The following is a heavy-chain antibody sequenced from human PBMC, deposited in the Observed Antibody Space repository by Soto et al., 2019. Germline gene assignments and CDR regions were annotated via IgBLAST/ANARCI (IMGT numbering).Heavy chain of an antibody. CDR2: FDPEDGET. J-gene: IGHJ4*02. D-gene: IGHD3-10*01. Sequence: GASVKVSCKVSGYTLTELCMHWVRQAPGKGLEWMGGFDPEDGETIYAQKFQGRVTMTEDTSTDTAYMELSSLRSEDTAVYYCATPSHYYGSGSYYTLNYWGQGTLVTVSS. V-gene: IGHV1-24*01. CDR1: GYTLTELC. CDR3: ATPSHYYGSGSYYTLNY.